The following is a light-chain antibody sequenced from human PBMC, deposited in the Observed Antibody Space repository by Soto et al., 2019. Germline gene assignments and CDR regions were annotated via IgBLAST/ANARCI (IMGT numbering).Light chain of an antibody. V-gene: IGLV2-14*01. CDR1: SSDVGGYNY. CDR3: SSYTSSSTYV. CDR2: EVS. J-gene: IGLJ1*01. Sequence: ALTQPASVSGSPGQSITISCTGTSSDVGGYNYVSWYQQHPGKAPKLMIYEVSNRPSGVSNRFSGPKSGNTASLTISGLQAEDEADYYCSSYTSSSTYVFGTGTKVTVL.